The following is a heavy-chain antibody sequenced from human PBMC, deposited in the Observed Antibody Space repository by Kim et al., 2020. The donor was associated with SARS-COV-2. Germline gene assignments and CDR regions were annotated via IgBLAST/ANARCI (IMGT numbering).Heavy chain of an antibody. Sequence: SETLSLTCTVSGGSISSYYWSWIRQPPGKGLEWIGYIYYSGSTNYNPSLKSRVTISVDTSKNQFSLKLSSVTAADTAVYYCARDKPRFRFLEWPLHGMDVWGQGTTVTVSS. CDR1: GGSISSYY. D-gene: IGHD3-3*01. CDR2: IYYSGST. CDR3: ARDKPRFRFLEWPLHGMDV. V-gene: IGHV4-59*01. J-gene: IGHJ6*02.